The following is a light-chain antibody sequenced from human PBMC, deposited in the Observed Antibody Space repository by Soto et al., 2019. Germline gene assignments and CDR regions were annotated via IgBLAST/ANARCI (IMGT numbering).Light chain of an antibody. Sequence: EIVMTQSPATLSVSPGERASLSCRASQSVTSNLAWYQQKPGQAPRLLIYGASTRATGIPARFSGSGSGTEFTHTINSLQSEDFAVYYCQQYDNWPPYTFGQGTKLEIK. CDR2: GAS. V-gene: IGKV3-15*01. J-gene: IGKJ2*01. CDR3: QQYDNWPPYT. CDR1: QSVTSN.